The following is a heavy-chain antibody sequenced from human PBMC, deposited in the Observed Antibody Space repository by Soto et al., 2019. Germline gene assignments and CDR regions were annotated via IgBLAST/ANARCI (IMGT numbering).Heavy chain of an antibody. D-gene: IGHD3-10*01. CDR2: IYYSGST. CDR1: GGSISSYY. Sequence: SETLSLTCTVSGGSISSYYWGWIRQPPGKGLEWIGSIYYSGSTYYNPSLKSRVTISVDTSKNQFSLKLSSVTAADTAVYYCASGNVLLWFGELLVWFDPWGQGTLVTVSS. J-gene: IGHJ5*02. CDR3: ASGNVLLWFGELLVWFDP. V-gene: IGHV4-39*01.